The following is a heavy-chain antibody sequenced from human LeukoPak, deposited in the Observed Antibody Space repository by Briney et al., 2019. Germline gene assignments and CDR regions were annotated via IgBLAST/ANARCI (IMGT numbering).Heavy chain of an antibody. CDR2: INPSGGST. D-gene: IGHD3-3*01. J-gene: IGHJ4*02. Sequence: ASVKVSCKASGYTFTSYYMHWVRQAPGQGLEWMGIINPSGGSTSYAQKFQGRITMTRDTSTSTVYMELSSLRSEDTAVYYCARDRRFLEWLSPYFDYWGQGTLVTVSS. V-gene: IGHV1-46*01. CDR1: GYTFTSYY. CDR3: ARDRRFLEWLSPYFDY.